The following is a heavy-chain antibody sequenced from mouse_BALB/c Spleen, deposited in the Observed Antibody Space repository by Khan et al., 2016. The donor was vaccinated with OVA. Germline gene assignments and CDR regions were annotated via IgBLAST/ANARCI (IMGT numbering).Heavy chain of an antibody. CDR1: GYTFTSYW. J-gene: IGHJ3*01. Sequence: VQLVESGAELVKPGASVKLSCKTSGYTFTSYWIQWVKQRPGQGLGWIGQIFPGTGTTYYNENFKGKATLTVDTSSNTAYMQLSSLTSEDSAVYFCARGYFGNYEFAYWGQGTLVTVSP. V-gene: IGHV1S132*01. CDR3: ARGYFGNYEFAY. CDR2: IFPGTGTT. D-gene: IGHD2-1*01.